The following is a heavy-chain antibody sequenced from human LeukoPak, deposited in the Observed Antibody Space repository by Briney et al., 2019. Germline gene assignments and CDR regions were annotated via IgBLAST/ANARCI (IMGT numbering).Heavy chain of an antibody. CDR3: ARDTGYNTFDY. CDR1: GFTFSSYW. J-gene: IGHJ4*02. V-gene: IGHV3-7*05. D-gene: IGHD5-24*01. CDR2: IKQDGSDK. Sequence: GGSLRLSCAASGFTFSSYWMSWVCQAPGKGLEWVANIKQDGSDKYYVDSVKGRFTISRDNAKNSQYLQMNSLRAEDTAVYYCARDTGYNTFDYWGQGTLVTVSS.